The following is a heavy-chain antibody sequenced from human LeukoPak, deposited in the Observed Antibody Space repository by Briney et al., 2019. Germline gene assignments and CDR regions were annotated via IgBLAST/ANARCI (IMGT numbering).Heavy chain of an antibody. CDR3: ARDRGVAAAGTLDY. D-gene: IGHD6-13*01. J-gene: IGHJ4*02. CDR1: GFTFSSYG. CDR2: IWYDGSNK. V-gene: IGHV3-33*01. Sequence: GGSLRLSCAASGFTFSSYGMDWVRQAPGKGLEWVAVIWYDGSNKYYADSVKGRFTISRDNSKNTLYLQMNSLRAEDTAVYYCARDRGVAAAGTLDYWGQGTLVTVSS.